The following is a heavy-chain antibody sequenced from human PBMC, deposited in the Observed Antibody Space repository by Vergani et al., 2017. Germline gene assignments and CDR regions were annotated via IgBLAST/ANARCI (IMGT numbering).Heavy chain of an antibody. CDR1: GFTFTSSA. CDR3: AADRGALTKQGRGLVY. J-gene: IGHJ4*02. CDR2: IVVGRGNT. D-gene: IGHD3-10*01. Sequence: QMQLVQSGPEVKKPGTSVKVSCKASGFTFTSSAMQWVRQARGQRLEWIGWIVVGRGNTNYAQKFQERVTITRDMSTSTAYMELSSLRSEDTAVYYCAADRGALTKQGRGLVYWGQGTLVTVSS. V-gene: IGHV1-58*02.